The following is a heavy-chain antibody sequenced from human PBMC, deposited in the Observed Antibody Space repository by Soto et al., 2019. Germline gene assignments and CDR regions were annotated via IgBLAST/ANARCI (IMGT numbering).Heavy chain of an antibody. CDR1: GYTFTSYA. Sequence: ASVKVSCKASGYTFTSYAMNWVRQAPGQGLEWMGWINTNTGNPTYAQGFTGRFVFSLDTSVSTAYLQICSLKAEDTAVYYCARDSTLGLLWFGETWFDPWGQGXLVTVYS. V-gene: IGHV7-4-1*01. J-gene: IGHJ5*02. CDR3: ARDSTLGLLWFGETWFDP. D-gene: IGHD3-10*01. CDR2: INTNTGNP.